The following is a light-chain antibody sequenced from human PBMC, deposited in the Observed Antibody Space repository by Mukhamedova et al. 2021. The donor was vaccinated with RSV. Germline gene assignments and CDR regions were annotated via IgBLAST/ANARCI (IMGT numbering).Light chain of an antibody. Sequence: TSNIQNYYVSWYQQVPGSAPRLLIYDDTRRPSGISDRFSASKSGTSATLAITGLQTGDEADYYCGVWDDSLKIGVFGGGTKLTVL. CDR2: DDT. V-gene: IGLV1-51*01. J-gene: IGLJ2*01. CDR3: GVWDDSLKIGV. CDR1: TSNIQNYY.